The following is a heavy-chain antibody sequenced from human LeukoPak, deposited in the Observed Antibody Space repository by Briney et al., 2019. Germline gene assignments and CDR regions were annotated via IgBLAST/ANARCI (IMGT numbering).Heavy chain of an antibody. J-gene: IGHJ4*02. CDR1: GGSINPYY. CDR2: INHSGST. Sequence: SSETLSLSCSVSGGSINPYYWSWIRQPPGKGLEWIGEINHSGSTNYNPSLKSRVTISVDTSKNQFSLKLSSVTAADTAVYYCARVRDSSDLDYWGQGTLVTVSS. D-gene: IGHD3-22*01. V-gene: IGHV4-34*01. CDR3: ARVRDSSDLDY.